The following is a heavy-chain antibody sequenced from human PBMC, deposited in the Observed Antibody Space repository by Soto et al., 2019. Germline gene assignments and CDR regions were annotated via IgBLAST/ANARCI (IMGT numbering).Heavy chain of an antibody. D-gene: IGHD3-10*01. J-gene: IGHJ6*02. Sequence: QVQLVESGGGVVQPGRSLRLSCAASGFTFSTFAMHWVRQAPGKGLEWVAVTSYDGSYKYYADSVKGRFTISRDNSKNTLYLQMSSLRGEDTGVYYCAKVSSDRGFSYFGMDVWGQGTTVTVS. CDR1: GFTFSTFA. CDR3: AKVSSDRGFSYFGMDV. V-gene: IGHV3-30*18. CDR2: TSYDGSYK.